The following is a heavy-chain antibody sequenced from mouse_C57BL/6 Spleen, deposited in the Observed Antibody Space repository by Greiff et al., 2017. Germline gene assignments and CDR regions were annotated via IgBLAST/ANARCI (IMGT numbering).Heavy chain of an antibody. J-gene: IGHJ1*03. Sequence: EVQLQQSGPELVKPGASVKIPCKASGYTFTDYNMDWVKQSHGKSLEWIGDINPNNGGTIYNQKFKGKATLTVDKSSSTAYMELRSLTSEDTAVYYCAKGAFITTGVAHWYFDVWGTGTTVTVSS. CDR1: GYTFTDYN. CDR2: INPNNGGT. V-gene: IGHV1-18*01. CDR3: AKGAFITTGVAHWYFDV. D-gene: IGHD1-1*01.